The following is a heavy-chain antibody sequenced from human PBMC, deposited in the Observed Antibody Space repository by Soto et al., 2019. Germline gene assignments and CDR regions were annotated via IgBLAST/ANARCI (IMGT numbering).Heavy chain of an antibody. CDR3: AKDRMGYYYDSSGPNNWFDP. CDR1: GFTFSSYA. D-gene: IGHD3-22*01. Sequence: GGSLRLSCAASGFTFSSYAMSWVRQAPGKGLEWVSAISGSGGSTYYADSVKGRFTISRDNSKNTLYLQMNSLRAEDTAVYYCAKDRMGYYYDSSGPNNWFDPWGQGTLVT. CDR2: ISGSGGST. J-gene: IGHJ5*02. V-gene: IGHV3-23*01.